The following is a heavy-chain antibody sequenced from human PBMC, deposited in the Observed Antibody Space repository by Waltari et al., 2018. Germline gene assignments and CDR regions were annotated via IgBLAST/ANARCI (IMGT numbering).Heavy chain of an antibody. CDR3: AKDEGARLAPTFGMDA. D-gene: IGHD6-6*01. Sequence: EMQLLESGGALVQPGGSLRLSCAASGFPFNTYTMNWVRQAPGEGLEWFAVRTASGLMDYGDSVKGRFTISRDNSKNTLYLQMYRLRVEDTARYYCAKDEGARLAPTFGMDAWGQGTTVIVSS. CDR1: GFPFNTYT. CDR2: RTASGLM. J-gene: IGHJ6*02. V-gene: IGHV3-23*01.